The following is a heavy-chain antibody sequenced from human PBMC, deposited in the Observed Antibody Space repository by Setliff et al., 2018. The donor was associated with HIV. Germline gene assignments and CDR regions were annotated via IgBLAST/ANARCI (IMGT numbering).Heavy chain of an antibody. CDR3: AREHCSGGSCNGFDI. J-gene: IGHJ3*02. CDR2: IYISGTT. D-gene: IGHD2-15*01. Sequence: PSETLSLTCTVSGGSISTSYWNWIRQPPGKGLEWIAYIYISGTTNYNPSLKSRVTISLDTSRNQFSLKPGSVTAADTAMYYCAREHCSGGSCNGFDIWGQGTMVTVSS. V-gene: IGHV4-4*09. CDR1: GGSISTSY.